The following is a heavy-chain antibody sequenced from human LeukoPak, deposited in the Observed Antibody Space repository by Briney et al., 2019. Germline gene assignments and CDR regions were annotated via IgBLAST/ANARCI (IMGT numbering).Heavy chain of an antibody. D-gene: IGHD6-6*01. CDR2: INPNSGGT. V-gene: IGHV1-2*02. CDR1: GYTFTGYY. CDR3: ARFEYSSSSDGY. Sequence: GASVKVSCKASGYTFTGYYMHWVRQAPGQGLEWMGWINPNSGGTNYAQKFQGRVTMTRDTSISTAYMELTRLRSDDTAVYYCARFEYSSSSDGYWGQGTLVTVSS. J-gene: IGHJ4*02.